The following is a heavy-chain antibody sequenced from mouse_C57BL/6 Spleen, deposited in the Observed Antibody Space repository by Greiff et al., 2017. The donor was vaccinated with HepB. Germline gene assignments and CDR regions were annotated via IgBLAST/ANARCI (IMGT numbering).Heavy chain of an antibody. J-gene: IGHJ2*01. V-gene: IGHV1-74*01. CDR2: IDPSDSDT. Sequence: QVQLQQPGAELVKPGASVKVSCKASGYTFTSYWLHWVKQRPGQGLEWIGRIDPSDSDTNYNQKFKGKATLTVDKSSSTAYMQLSSLTSVDSAVYYCAMGYDYEDYWGQGTTLTVA. CDR1: GYTFTSYW. CDR3: AMGYDYEDY. D-gene: IGHD2-4*01.